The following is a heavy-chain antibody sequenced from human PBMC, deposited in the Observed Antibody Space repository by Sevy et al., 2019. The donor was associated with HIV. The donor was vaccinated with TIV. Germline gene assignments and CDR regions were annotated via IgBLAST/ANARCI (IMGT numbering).Heavy chain of an antibody. CDR2: IYYSGST. J-gene: IGHJ4*02. CDR1: GGSISSGDYY. CDR3: ATFVWELPGGFDY. Sequence: SETLSLTCTVSGGSISSGDYYWSWIRQPPGKGLEWIGYIYYSGSTYYNPSLKSRVTITLDTSKNQFSLRLSSVTATDTAVYYCATFVWELPGGFDYWGQGTLVTVSS. V-gene: IGHV4-30-4*01. D-gene: IGHD1-26*01.